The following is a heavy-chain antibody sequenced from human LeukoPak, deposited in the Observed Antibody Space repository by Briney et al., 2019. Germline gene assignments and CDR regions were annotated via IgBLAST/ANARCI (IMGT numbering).Heavy chain of an antibody. CDR3: ARAGSSGWYSGY. CDR2: ISSSSTYI. J-gene: IGHJ4*02. Sequence: PGGSLRLSCAASGFTFDEYGMSWVRQAPGKGLEWVSSISSSSTYIYYADSVKGRFTISRDNAKNSLYLQMNSLTAEDTAVYYCARAGSSGWYSGYWGQGTLVTVSS. V-gene: IGHV3-21*01. D-gene: IGHD6-19*01. CDR1: GFTFDEYG.